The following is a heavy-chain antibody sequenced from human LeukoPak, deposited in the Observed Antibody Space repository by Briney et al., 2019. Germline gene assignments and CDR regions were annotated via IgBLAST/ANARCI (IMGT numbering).Heavy chain of an antibody. CDR1: GFTFSSYG. CDR3: ARDLQQLVTPWSYYYYGMDV. V-gene: IGHV3-48*04. D-gene: IGHD6-13*01. Sequence: PGRSLRLSCAASGFTFSSYGMHWVRQAPGKGLEWVSYISSSGSTIYYADSVKGRFTISRDNAKNSLYLQMNSLRAEDTAVYYCARDLQQLVTPWSYYYYGMDVWGQGTTVTVSS. CDR2: ISSSGSTI. J-gene: IGHJ6*02.